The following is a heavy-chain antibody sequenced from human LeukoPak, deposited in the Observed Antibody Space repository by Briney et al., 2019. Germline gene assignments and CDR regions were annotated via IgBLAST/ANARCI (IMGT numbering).Heavy chain of an antibody. CDR1: GFTLSSNW. V-gene: IGHV3-74*01. CDR2: IDDVGSGT. CDR3: AKDPSYFTKRPYYFDY. Sequence: SGGSLRLSCAVSGFTLSSNWMHWVRQVPGKGLEWVSRIDDVGSGTSYADSVKGRFTISRDNSKNTLYLQMNSLRAEDTAVYYCAKDPSYFTKRPYYFDYWGQGTLVTVSS. D-gene: IGHD2/OR15-2a*01. J-gene: IGHJ4*02.